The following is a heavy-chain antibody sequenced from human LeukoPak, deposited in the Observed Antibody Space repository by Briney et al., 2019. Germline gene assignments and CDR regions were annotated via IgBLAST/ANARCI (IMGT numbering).Heavy chain of an antibody. D-gene: IGHD6-19*01. J-gene: IGHJ4*02. CDR1: GFTFDNYA. V-gene: IGHV3-9*01. CDR2: ISWNSGYI. Sequence: HTGRSLRLSCAASGFTFDNYAMHWVRQAPRKSLEWLSIISWNSGYIGYADSVKGRFTISRDNAKKCLDLQMNSLRAETPAFYYCSKVRGTYSSGYFFDYWGQGTLVTVSS. CDR3: SKVRGTYSSGYFFDY.